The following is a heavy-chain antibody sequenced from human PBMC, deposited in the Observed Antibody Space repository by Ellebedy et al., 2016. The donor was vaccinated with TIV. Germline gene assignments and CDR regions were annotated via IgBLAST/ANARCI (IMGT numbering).Heavy chain of an antibody. CDR1: GFALDSYA. Sequence: GGSLRLXXVASGFALDSYAMSWVRQAPGKGLQWVSVISGSDDHTYYADSADSVKGRFTISRDISKNTLYPQMNSLRAEDTAIYYCAKKPWSYCGGDCYSPFDHWGQGTLVTVSS. V-gene: IGHV3-23*01. CDR2: ISGSDDHT. D-gene: IGHD2-21*01. J-gene: IGHJ4*02. CDR3: AKKPWSYCGGDCYSPFDH.